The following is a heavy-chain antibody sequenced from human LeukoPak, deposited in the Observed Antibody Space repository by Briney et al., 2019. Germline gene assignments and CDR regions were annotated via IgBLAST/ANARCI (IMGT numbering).Heavy chain of an antibody. CDR2: IYSGGST. CDR3: AKELLVGTAFDI. D-gene: IGHD7-27*01. J-gene: IGHJ3*02. Sequence: GGSLRLSCAASGFTFSSYAMHWVRQAPGKGLEWVSLIYSGGSTYYADSVKGRFTISRDNSKNTLYMQMNSLRAEDMAVYYCAKELLVGTAFDIWGQGTMVTVSS. V-gene: IGHV3-NL1*01. CDR1: GFTFSSYA.